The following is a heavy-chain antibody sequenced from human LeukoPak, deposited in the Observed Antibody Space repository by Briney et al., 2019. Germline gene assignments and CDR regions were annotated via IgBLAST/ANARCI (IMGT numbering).Heavy chain of an antibody. CDR1: GFTFSSYA. J-gene: IGHJ4*02. D-gene: IGHD6-6*01. V-gene: IGHV3-30*04. CDR2: ISYDGSNK. CDR3: ARALATLYYFDY. Sequence: GRSLRLSCAASGFTFSSYAMHWVPQAPGKGLEWVAVISYDGSNKYYADSVKGRFTISRDNSKNTLYLQMNSLRAEDTAVYYCARALATLYYFDYWGQGTLVTVSS.